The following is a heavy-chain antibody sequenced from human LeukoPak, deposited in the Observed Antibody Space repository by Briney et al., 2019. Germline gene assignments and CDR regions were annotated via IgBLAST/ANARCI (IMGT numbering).Heavy chain of an antibody. Sequence: PGGSLRLSCSASGFTFSGYPMHWVRQAPGMGLEYVSTINNNGGSTYYADSVKGRFTVSRDNSKNTLYLQMSSLRAEDTAVYYCAGSRSTGYWGQGTLVTASS. J-gene: IGHJ4*02. CDR2: INNNGGST. D-gene: IGHD6-13*01. CDR1: GFTFSGYP. CDR3: AGSRSTGY. V-gene: IGHV3-64D*09.